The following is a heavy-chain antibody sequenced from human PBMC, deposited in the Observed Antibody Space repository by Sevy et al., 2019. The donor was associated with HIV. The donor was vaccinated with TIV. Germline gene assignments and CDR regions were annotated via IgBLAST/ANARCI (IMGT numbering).Heavy chain of an antibody. Sequence: SETLSLTCAVYGGSFSGYYWSWIRQPPGKGLEWIGEIKHSGSTDYNQSLKSRVTLSVDTSKNQYSLKLSSVTAADTAVYYCARGGFYYDSSGYPEYFQHWGQGTLVTVSS. CDR3: ARGGFYYDSSGYPEYFQH. J-gene: IGHJ1*01. V-gene: IGHV4-34*01. D-gene: IGHD3-22*01. CDR2: IKHSGST. CDR1: GGSFSGYY.